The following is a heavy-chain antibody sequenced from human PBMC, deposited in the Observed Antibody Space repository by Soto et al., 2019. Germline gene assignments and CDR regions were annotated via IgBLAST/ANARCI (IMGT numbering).Heavy chain of an antibody. Sequence: WSLRLSCAASGFTFSSYGMHWVRQAPGKGLEWVAVISYDGSNKYYADSVKGRFTISRDNSKNTLYLQMNSLRAEDTAVYYCAKDKGIVGATPHYWGQGTLVTVSS. V-gene: IGHV3-30*18. CDR1: GFTFSSYG. J-gene: IGHJ4*02. CDR2: ISYDGSNK. CDR3: AKDKGIVGATPHY. D-gene: IGHD1-26*01.